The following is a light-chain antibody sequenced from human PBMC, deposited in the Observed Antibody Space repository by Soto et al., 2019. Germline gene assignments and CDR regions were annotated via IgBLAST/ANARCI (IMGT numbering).Light chain of an antibody. CDR3: CSYTGGSTFA. V-gene: IGLV2-23*01. CDR2: EGS. CDR1: SSDVGSYIL. Sequence: QSALTQPASVSGSPGQSLTISCTGSSSDVGSYILVSWYQQHPGKAPKLIIYEGSKRPSGVSDRFSGSKSGNTASLAISGLQAEDEADYYCCSYTGGSTFAFGSGTKLTVL. J-gene: IGLJ1*01.